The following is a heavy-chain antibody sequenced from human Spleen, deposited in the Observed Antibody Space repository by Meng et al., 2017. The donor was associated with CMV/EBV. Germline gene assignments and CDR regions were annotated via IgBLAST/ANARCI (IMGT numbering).Heavy chain of an antibody. CDR2: IDHKENT. CDR3: ARAGVWRPNQ. CDR1: GGSLSDSF. Sequence: SETLSLTCAVYGGSLSDSFWSWIRQTPAKELEWIGEIDHKENTNYNPSLGGRATMSVDTSKNQFSLKVRSVTAADTAVYYCARAGVWRPNQWSQGTPVTVSS. V-gene: IGHV4-34*01. D-gene: IGHD6-6*01. J-gene: IGHJ4*02.